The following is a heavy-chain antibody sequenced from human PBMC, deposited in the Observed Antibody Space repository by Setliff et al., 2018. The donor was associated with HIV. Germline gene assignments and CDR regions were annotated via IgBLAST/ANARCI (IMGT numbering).Heavy chain of an antibody. CDR3: ARESPDGLDY. D-gene: IGHD2-8*01. Sequence: SETLSLTCTVSGGSIRSHYWNWIRQSPGKGLEWIAYFYYSGSPNYNPSLKSRVTMSVDTSKNQISLTLTSVTAADAAMYFCARESPDGLDYWGQGTLVTVSS. CDR1: GGSIRSHY. CDR2: FYYSGSP. V-gene: IGHV4-59*11. J-gene: IGHJ4*02.